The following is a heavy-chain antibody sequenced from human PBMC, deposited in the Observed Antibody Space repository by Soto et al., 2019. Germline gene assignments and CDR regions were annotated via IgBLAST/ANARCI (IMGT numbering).Heavy chain of an antibody. Sequence: SVKVSCKASGGTFSSYAISWVRQAPGQGLEWMGGIIPIFGTANYAQKFQGRVTITADESTSTAYMELSSLRSEDTAVYYCERDPRPGYGYFDYWGQGTLVTVSS. V-gene: IGHV1-69*13. CDR2: IIPIFGTA. J-gene: IGHJ4*02. CDR1: GGTFSSYA. D-gene: IGHD6-13*01. CDR3: ERDPRPGYGYFDY.